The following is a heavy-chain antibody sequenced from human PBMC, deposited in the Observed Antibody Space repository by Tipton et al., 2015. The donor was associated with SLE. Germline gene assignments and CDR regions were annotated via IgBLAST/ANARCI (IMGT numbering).Heavy chain of an antibody. CDR1: AFTFSNYA. V-gene: IGHV3-23*03. Sequence: GSLRLSCAASAFTFSNYAMSWVRQAPGKGLEWVSVIYSGGSTYYADSVKGRLTISRDNSKNTLYLQMNSLRAEDTAMYYCARGGNYDSWGLGTLVTVSS. CDR2: IYSGGST. D-gene: IGHD4-11*01. J-gene: IGHJ5*01. CDR3: ARGGNYDS.